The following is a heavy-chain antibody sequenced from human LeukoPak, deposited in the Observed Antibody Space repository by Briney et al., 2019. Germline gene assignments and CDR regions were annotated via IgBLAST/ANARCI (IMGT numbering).Heavy chain of an antibody. J-gene: IGHJ6*03. CDR1: GFTFSSYS. D-gene: IGHD1-1*01. V-gene: IGHV3-21*01. CDR3: ARPPTNNYYYYYYMDV. CDR2: ISSSSSYI. Sequence: PGGSLRLSCAASGFTFSSYSMNWVRQAPGKGLEWVSSISSSSSYIYYADSVKGRFTISRDSAKNSLYLQMNSLRAEDTAVYYCARPPTNNYYYYYYMDVWGKGTTVTVSS.